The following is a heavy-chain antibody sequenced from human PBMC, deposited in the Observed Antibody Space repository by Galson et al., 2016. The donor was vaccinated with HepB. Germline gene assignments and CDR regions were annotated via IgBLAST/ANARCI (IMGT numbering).Heavy chain of an antibody. CDR3: AKDRNYYGSGSYWGPYYYGMDV. J-gene: IGHJ6*02. CDR2: MSYDGSNG. V-gene: IGHV3-30*18. CDR1: GFTFSRYA. D-gene: IGHD3-10*01. Sequence: SLRLSCAASGFTFSRYAMHWVRQAPGKGLEWVAVMSYDGSNGDYIDSVKGRFSISRDNSENTLYLQMSSLRVEDTAMYYCAKDRNYYGSGSYWGPYYYGMDVWGQGTTVTVSS.